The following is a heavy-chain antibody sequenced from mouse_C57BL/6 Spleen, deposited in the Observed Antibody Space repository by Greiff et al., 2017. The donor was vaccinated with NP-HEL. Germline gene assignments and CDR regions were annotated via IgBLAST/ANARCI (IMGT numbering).Heavy chain of an antibody. CDR2: ISSGGSYT. D-gene: IGHD1-1*02. J-gene: IGHJ2*01. Sequence: EVKLVESGGDLVKPGGSLKLSCAASGFTFSSYGMSWVRQTPDKRLEWVATISSGGSYTYYTDSVKGRFTISRDNAKNTLYLQMSSLKSEDTAMYYCASPGGPVPHFDYWGQGTTLTVSS. V-gene: IGHV5-6*02. CDR3: ASPGGPVPHFDY. CDR1: GFTFSSYG.